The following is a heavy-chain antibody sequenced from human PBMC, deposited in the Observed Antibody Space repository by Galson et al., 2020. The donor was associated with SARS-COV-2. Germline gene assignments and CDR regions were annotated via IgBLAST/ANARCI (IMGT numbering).Heavy chain of an antibody. J-gene: IGHJ6*02. CDR2: IIPIFGTA. CDR3: ARDGYYDSSGYYRPYYYYGMDV. D-gene: IGHD3-22*01. CDR1: GGTFSSYA. Sequence: SVKVSCKASGGTFSSYAISWVRQAPGQGLEWMGGIIPIFGTANYAQKFQGRVTITADKSTSTAYMELSSLRSEDTAVYYCARDGYYDSSGYYRPYYYYGMDVWGQGTTVTVSS. V-gene: IGHV1-69*06.